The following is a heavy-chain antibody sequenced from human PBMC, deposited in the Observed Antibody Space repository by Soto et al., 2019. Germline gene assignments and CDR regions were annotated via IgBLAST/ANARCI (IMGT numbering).Heavy chain of an antibody. J-gene: IGHJ6*02. CDR1: GYTFTSYG. D-gene: IGHD2-15*01. Sequence: QVQLVQSGAEVKKPGASVKVSCKASGYTFTSYGISWVRQAPGQGLEWMGWISAYNGNTNYAQKLQGRVTMTTDTSKSTAYMELRSLRSHDTAVYYCARDRGDIVVVVAATGLIGMDVWGQGTTVTVSS. V-gene: IGHV1-18*01. CDR3: ARDRGDIVVVVAATGLIGMDV. CDR2: ISAYNGNT.